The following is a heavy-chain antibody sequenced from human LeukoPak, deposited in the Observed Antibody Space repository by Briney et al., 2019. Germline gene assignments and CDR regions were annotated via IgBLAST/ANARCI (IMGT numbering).Heavy chain of an antibody. V-gene: IGHV4-34*01. J-gene: IGHJ4*02. D-gene: IGHD5-24*01. Sequence: SETLSLTCGVSGESFSTYYWSWIRQPPGKGLEWIGEINHSGSINYNPSLKSRVTMSVDTSKSHFSLKLSSVTAADTAVYYCARHKRWLQYGGHFDYWGQGTLVTVSS. CDR2: INHSGSI. CDR1: GESFSTYY. CDR3: ARHKRWLQYGGHFDY.